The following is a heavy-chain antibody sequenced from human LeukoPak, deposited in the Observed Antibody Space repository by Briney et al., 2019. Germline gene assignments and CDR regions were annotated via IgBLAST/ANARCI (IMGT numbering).Heavy chain of an antibody. V-gene: IGHV4-39*01. CDR2: IYYSGST. Sequence: SETLSLTCTVSGGSISSSSYYWGWIRQPPGKGLESIGNIYYSGSTYYNPSLKSRVTISVDTSKNQFSLKLSSVTAADTAVYYCARLALRGVIISHFDYWGRGTLVTASS. CDR1: GGSISSSSYY. J-gene: IGHJ4*02. D-gene: IGHD3-10*01. CDR3: ARLALRGVIISHFDY.